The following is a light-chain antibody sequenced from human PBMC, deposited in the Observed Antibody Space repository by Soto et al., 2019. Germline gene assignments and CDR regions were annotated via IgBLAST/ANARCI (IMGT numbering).Light chain of an antibody. CDR3: QQRSDWIT. V-gene: IGKV3-11*01. J-gene: IGKJ5*01. CDR2: GAS. CDR1: QNVGSN. Sequence: EKVMTQSPAPLSVSPGERARPSCRASQNVGSNLAWYQQKPGRAPRLLIYGASTRATGIPARFSGSGSGTDFTLTISSLEPEDFAVYYCQQRSDWITFGQGTRLE.